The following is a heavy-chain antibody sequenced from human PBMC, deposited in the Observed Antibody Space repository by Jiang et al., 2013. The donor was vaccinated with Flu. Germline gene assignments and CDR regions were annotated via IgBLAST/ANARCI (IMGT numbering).Heavy chain of an antibody. CDR3: AKDRLQWLNSAFYFDY. CDR1: GFTFRNYG. Sequence: QLLESGGGVVQPGRSLRLSCAASGFTFRNYGMHWVRQSPGKGLEWLAIISYDGGNNYYADSVKGRFTISRDNSKNTLFLQMNSLRADDTAVYYCAKDRLQWLNSAFYFDYWGQGTLVAVSS. V-gene: IGHV3-30*18. CDR2: ISYDGGNN. D-gene: IGHD6-19*01. J-gene: IGHJ4*02.